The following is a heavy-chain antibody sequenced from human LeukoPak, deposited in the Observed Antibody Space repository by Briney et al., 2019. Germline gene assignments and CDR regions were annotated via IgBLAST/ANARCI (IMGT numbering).Heavy chain of an antibody. D-gene: IGHD3-9*01. J-gene: IGHJ4*02. V-gene: IGHV1-8*01. CDR2: MNPNRGNT. CDR3: ARGILTGYYIGDY. CDR1: GYTFTSYD. Sequence: ASVKVSCKASGYTFTSYDIKWVRQATGRGLVWMGWMNPNRGNTGYAQKFQGRVTMTRNTSISTAYMELSSLRSEDTAVYYCARGILTGYYIGDYWGQGTLVTVSS.